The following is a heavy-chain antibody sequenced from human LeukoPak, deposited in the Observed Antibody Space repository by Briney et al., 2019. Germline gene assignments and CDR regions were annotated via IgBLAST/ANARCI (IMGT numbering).Heavy chain of an antibody. D-gene: IGHD3-22*01. J-gene: IGHJ4*02. V-gene: IGHV3-15*01. CDR1: GFTFSNAW. Sequence: PGGSLRLSCAASGFTFSNAWMSWVRQAPGKGLEWVGPIKSKTDGGTTDYAAPVRGRFTISRDDSKNTLYLQMNSLKTEDTAVYYCTTSRFGYYDSSGYYYEADYWGQGTLVTVSS. CDR2: IKSKTDGGTT. CDR3: TTSRFGYYDSSGYYYEADY.